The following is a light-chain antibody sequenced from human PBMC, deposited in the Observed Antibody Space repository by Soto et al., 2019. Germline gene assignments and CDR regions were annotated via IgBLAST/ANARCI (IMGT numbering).Light chain of an antibody. CDR1: QDVRSF. CDR2: GAF. Sequence: EIVMTQSPATLSVSPGERSTLTCRASQDVRSFFLAWYQQKPGQAPRLLIYGAFNRATGIPARFSGSGSGTDFTLTISSLEPEDSAIYYCQQRNIWPPVTFGQGTRLEI. V-gene: IGKV3-11*01. CDR3: QQRNIWPPVT. J-gene: IGKJ5*01.